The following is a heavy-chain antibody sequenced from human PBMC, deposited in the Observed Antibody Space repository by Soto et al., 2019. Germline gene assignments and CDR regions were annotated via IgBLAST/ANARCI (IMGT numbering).Heavy chain of an antibody. J-gene: IGHJ6*02. V-gene: IGHV1-69*12. D-gene: IGHD3-3*02. CDR1: GGTFNTYA. CDR3: ARDRVRPQLGGNYYYITDV. Sequence: QVHLVQSGAEVKKPGSSVKVSCKVSGGTFNTYAISWVRQAPGQGLEWVGGIIPVFRALDYAKKFEGRDRITADYSARTAYMELKVRGDEDTAVYYWARDRVRPQLGGNYYYITDVLGQGTSVTVSS. CDR2: IIPVFRAL.